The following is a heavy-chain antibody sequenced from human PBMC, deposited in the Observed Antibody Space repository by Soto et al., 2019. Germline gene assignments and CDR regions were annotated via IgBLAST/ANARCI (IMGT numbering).Heavy chain of an antibody. D-gene: IGHD2-21*02. CDR2: INSDGSST. CDR3: ATSGDCRSRDCYRAFDH. V-gene: IGHV3-74*01. J-gene: IGHJ4*02. Sequence: WVPLRHSCGASGFTCVDYCVHWVRQAPGKGLVWVSRINSDGSSTSYADSVKGRFTISRDNSKDTLYLHMDSLRTEDTAVYYCATSGDCRSRDCYRAFDHWGLGTLVTVSS. CDR1: GFTCVDYC.